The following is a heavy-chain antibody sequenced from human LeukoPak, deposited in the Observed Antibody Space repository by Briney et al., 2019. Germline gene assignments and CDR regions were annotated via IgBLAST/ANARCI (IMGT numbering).Heavy chain of an antibody. D-gene: IGHD3-3*01. V-gene: IGHV1-18*04. CDR2: ISAYNGNT. CDR1: GYTFTGYY. J-gene: IGHJ3*02. CDR3: ARANPPTIFGVVSPHDAFDI. Sequence: ASVKVSCKASGYTFTGYYMHWVRQAPGQGLEWMGWISAYNGNTNCAQKPQGRVTMTTDTSTSTAYMELRSLRSDDTAVYYCARANPPTIFGVVSPHDAFDIWGQGTMVTVSS.